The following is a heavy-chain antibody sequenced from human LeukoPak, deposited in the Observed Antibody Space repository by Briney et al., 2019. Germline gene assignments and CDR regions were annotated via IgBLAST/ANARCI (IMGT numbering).Heavy chain of an antibody. D-gene: IGHD2-21*01. V-gene: IGHV4-59*12. J-gene: IGHJ4*02. CDR2: MYYSGST. CDR1: GGSISSYY. Sequence: SETLSLTCTVSGGSISSYYWSWIRQPPGKGLEWIGYMYYSGSTNYNPSLKSRVTISVDMSKNQVSLKLSSVTAADTAVYYCATERCDKSGQVGFDYWGQGTLVTVSS. CDR3: ATERCDKSGQVGFDY.